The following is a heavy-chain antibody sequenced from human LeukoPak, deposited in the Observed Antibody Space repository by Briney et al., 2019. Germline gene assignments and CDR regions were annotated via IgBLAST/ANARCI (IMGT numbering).Heavy chain of an antibody. CDR2: ISSSSSTI. CDR1: GFTFSSYS. D-gene: IGHD2-2*01. Sequence: AGGSLRLSCAASGFTFSSYSMNWVRQAPGKRLEWVSYISSSSSTIYYADSVKGRFTISRDNAKNSLYLQMNSLRAEDTAVYYCARGRGQLLLGGDAFDIWGQGTMVTVSS. J-gene: IGHJ3*02. CDR3: ARGRGQLLLGGDAFDI. V-gene: IGHV3-48*01.